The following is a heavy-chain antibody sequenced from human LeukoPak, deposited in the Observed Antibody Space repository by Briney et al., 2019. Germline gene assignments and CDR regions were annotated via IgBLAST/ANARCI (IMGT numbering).Heavy chain of an antibody. CDR3: ARDRTVDYGALDI. CDR1: GFTFSSYS. D-gene: IGHD4-17*01. V-gene: IGHV3-21*01. J-gene: IGHJ3*02. Sequence: GGSLRLSCAASGFTFSSYSMNWVRQAPGKGLEWVSSISSSSSYIYYADSVKGRFTISRDNAKNSLYLQMNSLRAEDTAVYYCARDRTVDYGALDIWGQGTMVAVSS. CDR2: ISSSSSYI.